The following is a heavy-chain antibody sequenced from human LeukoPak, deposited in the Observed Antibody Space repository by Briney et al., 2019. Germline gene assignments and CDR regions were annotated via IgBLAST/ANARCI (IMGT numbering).Heavy chain of an antibody. J-gene: IGHJ4*02. CDR2: IYHSGST. CDR1: GYSSRSGYY. Sequence: SETLSLTCAVSGYSSRSGYYWGCIRQPPGKGLEWIGSIYHSGSTYYNPSLKSRVTISVDTSKNQFSLKLSSVTAADTAVYYCARAGVFDYWGQGTLVTVSS. D-gene: IGHD3-10*01. V-gene: IGHV4-38-2*01. CDR3: ARAGVFDY.